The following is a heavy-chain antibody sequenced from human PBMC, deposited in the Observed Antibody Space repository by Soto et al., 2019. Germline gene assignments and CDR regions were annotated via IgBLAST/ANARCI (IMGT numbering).Heavy chain of an antibody. CDR2: ISSSGSTI. CDR1: GFTFSDYY. J-gene: IGHJ6*02. CDR3: ARDRRSNYVSYYYYYYGMDV. Sequence: QVQLVESGGGLVKPGGSLRLSCAASGFTFSDYYMSWIRQAPGKGLEWVSYISSSGSTIYYADSVKGRFTISRDNAKNSLYLQMNSLRAEDTAVYYCARDRRSNYVSYYYYYYGMDVWGQGTTVTVSS. V-gene: IGHV3-11*01. D-gene: IGHD4-4*01.